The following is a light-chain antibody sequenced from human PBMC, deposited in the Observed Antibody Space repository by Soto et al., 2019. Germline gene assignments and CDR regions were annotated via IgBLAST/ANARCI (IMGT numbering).Light chain of an antibody. CDR3: QQYDNWPLT. CDR2: AAS. CDR1: QSVSSN. J-gene: IGKJ4*01. Sequence: EIVMTQSPATLSVSPGERATLSCWAGQSVSSNLAWYQQKPGHPPRLLIYAASTRATGIPARFSGSGSATEFTLTISSLQSEDFAVYYCQQYDNWPLTFGGGTKVEIK. V-gene: IGKV3-15*01.